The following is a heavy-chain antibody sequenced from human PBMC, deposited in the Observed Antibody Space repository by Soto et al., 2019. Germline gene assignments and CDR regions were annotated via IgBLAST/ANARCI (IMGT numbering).Heavy chain of an antibody. V-gene: IGHV1-69*01. D-gene: IGHD2-21*02. CDR3: ARRAYCGGDCYPRAPFDY. CDR1: GGTFSSYA. CDR2: IIPIFGTA. Sequence: QVQLVQSGAEVKKPGSSVKVSCKASGGTFSSYAISWVRQAPGQGLEWMGGIIPIFGTANYAQKFQGRVTITADESTSTAYMELSSLRSEDTAVYYCARRAYCGGDCYPRAPFDYWCQGTLVTVSS. J-gene: IGHJ4*02.